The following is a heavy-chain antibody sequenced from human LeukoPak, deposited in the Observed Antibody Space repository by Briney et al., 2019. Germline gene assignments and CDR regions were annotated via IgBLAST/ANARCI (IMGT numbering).Heavy chain of an antibody. CDR1: GFTFSSYG. Sequence: PGGSLRLSCAASGFTFSSYGMSWVRQAPGKGLEWVSGISGSGAITYYADAVTGRFTISRDNSKNALYLQMNSLRAEDTAVYYCARMAPEDTAMVTNGMDVWGQGTTVTVSS. CDR3: ARMAPEDTAMVTNGMDV. J-gene: IGHJ6*02. D-gene: IGHD5-18*01. CDR2: ISGSGAIT. V-gene: IGHV3-23*01.